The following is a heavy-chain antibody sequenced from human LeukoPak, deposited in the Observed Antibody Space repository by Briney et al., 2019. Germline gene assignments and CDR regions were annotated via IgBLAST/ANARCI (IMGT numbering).Heavy chain of an antibody. CDR2: INHSGST. CDR3: AGSTGPLDY. D-gene: IGHD2-8*02. J-gene: IGHJ4*02. CDR1: GGSFSGYY. Sequence: SETLSLTCAVYGGSFSGYYWSWIRQPPGKGLEWIGEINHSGSTNYNPSLKSRVTISVDTSKNQFSLKLSSVTAADTAVYYCAGSTGPLDYWGQGTLVTVSP. V-gene: IGHV4-34*01.